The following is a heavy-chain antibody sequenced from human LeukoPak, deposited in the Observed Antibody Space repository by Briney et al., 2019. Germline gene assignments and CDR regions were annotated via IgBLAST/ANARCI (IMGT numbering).Heavy chain of an antibody. CDR3: ARANFLYCSSTSCLFDY. V-gene: IGHV1-2*04. Sequence: GASVKVSCKASEYTCTDYYMHWVRLAPGQGLEWMGWINPNSGGTNYVQKFQGWVTMTRDTSINTAYMELSRLTSDDTAVYYCARANFLYCSSTSCLFDYWGQGTLVTVSS. CDR1: EYTCTDYY. D-gene: IGHD2-2*01. J-gene: IGHJ4*02. CDR2: INPNSGGT.